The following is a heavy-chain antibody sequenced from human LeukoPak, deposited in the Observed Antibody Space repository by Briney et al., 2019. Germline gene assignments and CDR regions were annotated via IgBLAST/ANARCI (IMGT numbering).Heavy chain of an antibody. CDR2: IYHSGST. CDR3: ARAGYYYMDV. Sequence: SETLSLTCTVSGGSLSSYYWSWIPQPPGKGLEWIGYIYHSGSTNYNPSLKSRVTISVDTSKNQFSLKLSSVTAADTAVYYCARAGYYYMDVWGKGTTVTISS. CDR1: GGSLSSYY. J-gene: IGHJ6*03. V-gene: IGHV4-59*01.